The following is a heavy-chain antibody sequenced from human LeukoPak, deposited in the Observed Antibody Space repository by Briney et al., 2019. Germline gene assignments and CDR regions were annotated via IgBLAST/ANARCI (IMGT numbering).Heavy chain of an antibody. V-gene: IGHV1-69*06. CDR3: ARDNSVEDTAWWFDP. CDR1: GYTFTDYY. CDR2: IIPIFGTA. J-gene: IGHJ5*02. Sequence: GASVKVSCKASGYTFTDYYMHWVRQAPGQGLEWMGGIIPIFGTANYAQKFQGRVTITADKSTSTAYMELSSLRSEDTAVYYCARDNSVEDTAWWFDPWGQGTLVTVSS. D-gene: IGHD4-23*01.